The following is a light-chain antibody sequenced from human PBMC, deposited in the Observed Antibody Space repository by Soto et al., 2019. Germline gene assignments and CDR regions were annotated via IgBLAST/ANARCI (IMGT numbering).Light chain of an antibody. V-gene: IGKV1-39*01. CDR2: AAS. CDR1: QTISSY. CDR3: QQSSRPPWT. Sequence: DIQMTQSPSSLSASVGDRVTITCRASQTISSYLNWYQQKPGKAPKLLIYAASTLESGVPSRFSGNRSGTDFTLTISSLQTEDCAAYYCQQSSRPPWTFGQGTKVEIK. J-gene: IGKJ1*01.